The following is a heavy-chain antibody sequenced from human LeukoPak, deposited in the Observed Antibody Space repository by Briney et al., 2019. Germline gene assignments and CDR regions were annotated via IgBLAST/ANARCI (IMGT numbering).Heavy chain of an antibody. Sequence: ASVKVSCKASGYTFTSYDINWVRQATGQGLEWMGWMNPNSGNTGYAQKFQGRVTMTRNTSISTAYMELSSLRSEDTAVYYCARGTAPVYRQGMDVWGQGTTVTVSS. CDR2: MNPNSGNT. V-gene: IGHV1-8*01. J-gene: IGHJ6*02. CDR1: GYTFTSYD. D-gene: IGHD5-18*01. CDR3: ARGTAPVYRQGMDV.